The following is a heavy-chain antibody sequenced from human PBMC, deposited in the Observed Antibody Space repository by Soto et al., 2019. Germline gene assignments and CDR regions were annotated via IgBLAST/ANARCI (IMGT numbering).Heavy chain of an antibody. D-gene: IGHD4-17*01. CDR2: ISSSTNTI. CDR1: GFTFSSYS. Sequence: EVQLVESGGGLVQPGGSLRLSCAASGFTFSSYSMNWVRQATGKGRAWVSYISSSTNTIYYADSVKGRFTISRDNANKSLYLQMNYLRAEDTAVYYCARDNYGDYLLGYWGHGTLVTVSS. J-gene: IGHJ4*01. V-gene: IGHV3-48*01. CDR3: ARDNYGDYLLGY.